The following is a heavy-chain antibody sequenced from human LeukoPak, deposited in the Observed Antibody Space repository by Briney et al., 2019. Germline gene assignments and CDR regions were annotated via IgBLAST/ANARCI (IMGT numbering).Heavy chain of an antibody. Sequence: GGSLRLSCAASGFTFSSYAMTWVRQAPGKGLEWVSAISDSGGSTYYADSVKGRFTISRDNSKNTLYLQMNSLRAEDTAVYYCAKRRYYDFWSDYPDFDYWGQGTLVTVSS. J-gene: IGHJ4*02. CDR3: AKRRYYDFWSDYPDFDY. V-gene: IGHV3-23*01. CDR2: ISDSGGST. CDR1: GFTFSSYA. D-gene: IGHD3-3*01.